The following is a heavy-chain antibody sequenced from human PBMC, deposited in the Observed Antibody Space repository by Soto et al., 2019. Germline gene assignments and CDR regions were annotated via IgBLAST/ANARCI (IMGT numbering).Heavy chain of an antibody. CDR3: ARDLRGYSRYDYLDY. J-gene: IGHJ4*02. Sequence: LSLTCTVSGGSISSGGYYWSWIRQHPGKGLEWVGYSYYTGSSYYNPSLKSRVTISVDASKNQLSLRLASVTAADTAVYYCARDLRGYSRYDYLDYWGQGIPVTVS. CDR2: SYYTGSS. D-gene: IGHD5-12*01. CDR1: GGSISSGGYY. V-gene: IGHV4-31*03.